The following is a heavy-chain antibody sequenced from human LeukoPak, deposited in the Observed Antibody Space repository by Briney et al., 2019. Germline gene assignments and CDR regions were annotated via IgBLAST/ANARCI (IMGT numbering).Heavy chain of an antibody. D-gene: IGHD2-21*02. CDR3: AKDGGVVTVYYFDY. Sequence: GGSLRVSCAASGFTFSSYGMHWVRQAPGKGLEWVAFIRYDGSNKYYADSVKGRFTISRDNSKNTLYLQMNSLRAEDTAVYYCAKDGGVVTVYYFDYWGQGTLVTVSS. CDR1: GFTFSSYG. J-gene: IGHJ4*02. V-gene: IGHV3-30*02. CDR2: IRYDGSNK.